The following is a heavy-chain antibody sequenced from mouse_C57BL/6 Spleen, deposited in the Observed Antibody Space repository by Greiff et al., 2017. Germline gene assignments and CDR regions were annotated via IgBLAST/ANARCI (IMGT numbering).Heavy chain of an antibody. D-gene: IGHD3-2*02. Sequence: QVQLQQPGAELVRPGSSVKLSCTASGYTFTSYWMHWVKQRPIQGLEWIGNIDPSDSETHYNQKFKDKATFTADKSSSTAYMQLSRLTSKHSAVYYCANSAQADLYAMEDWGTGPSVTVSS. CDR3: ANSAQADLYAMED. CDR2: IDPSDSET. V-gene: IGHV1-52*01. J-gene: IGHJ4*01. CDR1: GYTFTSYW.